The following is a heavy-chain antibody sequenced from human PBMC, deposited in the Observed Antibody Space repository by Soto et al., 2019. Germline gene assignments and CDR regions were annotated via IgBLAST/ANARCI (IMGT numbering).Heavy chain of an antibody. CDR1: GGTFSSYA. D-gene: IGHD3-22*01. CDR2: IIPIFGTA. J-gene: IGHJ4*02. CDR3: ARLSTYYYDSSGYYHRFYYFDY. V-gene: IGHV1-69*12. Sequence: QVQLVQSGAEVKKPGSSVKVSCKASGGTFSSYAISWVRQAPGQGLEWMGGIIPIFGTANYAQKFQGRVTITADESTSTAYMELSSLRSEDTAVYYCARLSTYYYDSSGYYHRFYYFDYWGQGTLVTVSS.